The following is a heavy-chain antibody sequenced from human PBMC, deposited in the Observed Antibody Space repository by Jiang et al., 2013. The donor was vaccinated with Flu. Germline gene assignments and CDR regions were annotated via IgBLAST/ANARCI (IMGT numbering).Heavy chain of an antibody. D-gene: IGHD2-2*01. CDR2: IDSWSTYT. CDR1: GFTFSDYY. CDR3: ARDRGDCSRTTCSFDS. V-gene: IGHV3-11*06. Sequence: SGFTFSDYYMTWIRQAPGKGLEWVSYIDSWSTYTDTQTLVKGRFTVSRDNAKNSLYLQMNSLRAEDTAVYFCARDRGDCSRTTCSFDSWGQGTQVTVSS. J-gene: IGHJ5*01.